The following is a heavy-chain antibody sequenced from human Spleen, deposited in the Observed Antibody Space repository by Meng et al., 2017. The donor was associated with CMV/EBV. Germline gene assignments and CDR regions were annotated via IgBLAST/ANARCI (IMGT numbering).Heavy chain of an antibody. CDR1: GFTFNGYT. CDR2: ISTSSTYI. CDR3: ARAFYDFWSGLGY. V-gene: IGHV3-21*01. Sequence: GGSLRLSCAASGFTFNGYTMNWVRQAPGKGLEWVASISTSSTYIFYTDSVKGRFTISRDNANSALYLQMDSLRAEDTAVYYCARAFYDFWSGLGYWGQGVLVTVSS. D-gene: IGHD3-3*01. J-gene: IGHJ4*02.